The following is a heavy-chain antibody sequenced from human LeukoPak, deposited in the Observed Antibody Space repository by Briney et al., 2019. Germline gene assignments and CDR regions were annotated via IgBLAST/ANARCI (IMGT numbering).Heavy chain of an antibody. D-gene: IGHD3-22*01. J-gene: IGHJ1*01. CDR2: LYYSGRT. CDR1: GDSISRSDSY. Sequence: SETLSLTCSVSGDSISRSDSYWDWIRQPPGKGLEWIGTLYYSGRTYYSPSLKSRVTMSVDTSNNQFSLNLRSVTAADTAVYYWARRRYYDGSGYLEWGQGTLLSVSS. V-gene: IGHV4-39*01. CDR3: ARRRYYDGSGYLE.